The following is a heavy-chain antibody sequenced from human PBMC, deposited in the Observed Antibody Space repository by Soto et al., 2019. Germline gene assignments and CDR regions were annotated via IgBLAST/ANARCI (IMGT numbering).Heavy chain of an antibody. Sequence: EVQLLESGGGLVQPGGSLRLSCAASGFTFSNYGMSWVRQAPGKGLEWVSVMSGSGDDAYYADSVKGRLTISRDNSKNMLYLQMNSLRAEDTAVYFCAKKVTIYAVDPADYWGQGTQVAVSS. CDR1: GFTFSNYG. V-gene: IGHV3-23*01. CDR2: MSGSGDDA. CDR3: AKKVTIYAVDPADY. J-gene: IGHJ4*02. D-gene: IGHD3-3*01.